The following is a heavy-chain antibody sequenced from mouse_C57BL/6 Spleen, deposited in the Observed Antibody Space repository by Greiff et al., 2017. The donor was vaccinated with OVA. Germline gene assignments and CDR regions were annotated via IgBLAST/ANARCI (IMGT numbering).Heavy chain of an antibody. D-gene: IGHD2-5*01. Sequence: QVQLQQPGAELVKPGASVKLSCKASGYTFTSYWMQWVKQRPGQGLEWIGEIDPSDSYTNYNQKFKGKATLTVDTSSSTAYMQLSSLTSEDSAVYYCARRYYSNYRYFDVWGTGTTVTVSS. CDR1: GYTFTSYW. V-gene: IGHV1-50*01. CDR3: ARRYYSNYRYFDV. CDR2: IDPSDSYT. J-gene: IGHJ1*03.